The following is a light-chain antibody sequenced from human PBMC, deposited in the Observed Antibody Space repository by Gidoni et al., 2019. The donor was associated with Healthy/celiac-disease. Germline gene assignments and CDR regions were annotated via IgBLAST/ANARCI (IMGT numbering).Light chain of an antibody. CDR2: AAS. CDR3: QQSYSTPRT. CDR1: QSISSY. V-gene: IGKV1-39*01. J-gene: IGKJ2*01. Sequence: DIKMTQSPSSLSASVGDRVTITCRASQSISSYLTWYQQKQGKAPKLLIYAASSLQSGVPSRFSGSGSGTDFTLTISSLQPEDFATYYCQQSYSTPRTFGQGTKLGIK.